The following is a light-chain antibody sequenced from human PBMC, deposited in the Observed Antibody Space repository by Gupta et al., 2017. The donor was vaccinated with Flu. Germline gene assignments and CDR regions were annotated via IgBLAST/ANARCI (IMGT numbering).Light chain of an antibody. CDR3: AAWDDSLTGPIWV. V-gene: IGLV1-44*01. Sequence: NVGSNAVNWYQQVPGTAPKLLIYSTNQRPSGVPARFSGSKSGTSASLAISSLQSEDEAHYYCAAWDDSLTGPIWVFGGGTAVTVL. CDR1: NVGSNA. CDR2: STN. J-gene: IGLJ3*02.